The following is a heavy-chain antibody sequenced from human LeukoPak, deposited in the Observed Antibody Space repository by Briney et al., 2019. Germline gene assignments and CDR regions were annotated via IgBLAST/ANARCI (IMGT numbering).Heavy chain of an antibody. CDR3: AKDRRITGTTGGFDY. D-gene: IGHD1-7*01. CDR1: GFTFSSYA. J-gene: IGHJ4*02. V-gene: IGHV3-23*01. CDR2: ISGSGGST. Sequence: GGSLRLSCAASGFTFSSYAMSWVRQAPGKGLEWVSAISGSGGSTYYADSVKGRFTISRDNSKNTLYLQVNSLRAEDTAVYYCAKDRRITGTTGGFDYWGQGTLVTVSS.